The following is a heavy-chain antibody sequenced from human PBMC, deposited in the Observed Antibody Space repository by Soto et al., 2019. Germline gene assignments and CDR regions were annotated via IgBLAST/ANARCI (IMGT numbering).Heavy chain of an antibody. CDR2: IRSKASSYAT. Sequence: GGSLRLSCASSVFTFSGSAMHCVRHSSGKWLEWVGRIRSKASSYATAYAASVKGRFTISRDDSKNTAYLQMNSLKTEDTAVYYCTSWFSTYCSVGSCYHGGVGNYWGQGTLVSVSS. CDR1: VFTFSGSA. V-gene: IGHV3-73*01. D-gene: IGHD2-15*01. J-gene: IGHJ4*02. CDR3: TSWFSTYCSVGSCYHGGVGNY.